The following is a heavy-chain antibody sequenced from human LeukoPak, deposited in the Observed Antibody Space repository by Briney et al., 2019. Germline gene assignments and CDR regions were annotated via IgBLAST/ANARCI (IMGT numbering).Heavy chain of an antibody. CDR1: GYSISISYY. V-gene: IGHV4-38-2*02. Sequence: SETLSLTCSVSGYSISISYYWGWIRQPPGKGLQWIGSIYHTGSTYYNPSLKSRVTISVDTSKNQFSLKLSSVTAADTAVYYCARTDSSGYYYEDWFDPWGQGTLVTVSS. D-gene: IGHD3-22*01. CDR3: ARTDSSGYYYEDWFDP. J-gene: IGHJ5*02. CDR2: IYHTGST.